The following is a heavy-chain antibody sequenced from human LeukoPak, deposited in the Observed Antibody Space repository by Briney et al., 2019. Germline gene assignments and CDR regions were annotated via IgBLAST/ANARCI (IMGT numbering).Heavy chain of an antibody. Sequence: PGGSLRLSCAASGFTFSEYYINWIRQAPGKGLEWVGRIRTKADNYATAYAASVKGRFTISRDDSKNTAYLQLNSLKTEDTAMYYCTRHLRGLPFDYWGQGTLVTVSS. J-gene: IGHJ4*02. D-gene: IGHD5-18*01. CDR1: GFTFSEYY. CDR3: TRHLRGLPFDY. CDR2: IRTKADNYAT. V-gene: IGHV3-73*01.